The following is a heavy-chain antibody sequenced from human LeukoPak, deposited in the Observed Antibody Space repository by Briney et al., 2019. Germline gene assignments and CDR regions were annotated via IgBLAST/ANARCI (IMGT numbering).Heavy chain of an antibody. CDR3: ARGRPLYSGSYYYYGMDV. CDR1: VYTFTSYA. Sequence: ASVKVSCKASVYTFTSYAMHWVRQAPRHRLEWMGWINAGNGNTKYSQKFQGRVTITRDTSASTAYMELSSLRSEDTAVYYCARGRPLYSGSYYYYGMDVWGQGTTVTVSS. D-gene: IGHD1-26*01. V-gene: IGHV1-3*01. J-gene: IGHJ6*02. CDR2: INAGNGNT.